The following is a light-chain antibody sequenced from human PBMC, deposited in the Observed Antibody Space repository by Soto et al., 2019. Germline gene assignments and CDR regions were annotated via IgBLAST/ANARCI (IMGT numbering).Light chain of an antibody. J-gene: IGKJ1*01. V-gene: IGKV1-5*03. CDR2: KAS. CDR1: QSISSW. CDR3: QQYDSYSPRWT. Sequence: DIQMTQSPSTLSESVGDSVTITCRASQSISSWLAWYQQKTGKAPKLLIYKASSLESGVPSRFSGSGSGTEFTLTISSLQPDDFATYYCQQYDSYSPRWTFGQGTKVEMK.